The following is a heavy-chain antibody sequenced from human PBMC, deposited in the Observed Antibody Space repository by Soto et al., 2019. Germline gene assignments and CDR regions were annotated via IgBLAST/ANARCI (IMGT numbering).Heavy chain of an antibody. V-gene: IGHV1-3*01. CDR2: INAGNGNT. Sequence: ASVKVSCKASGYTFAGYAMHWVRQAPGQRLEWMGWINAGNGNTKYSQKFQGRVTITRDTSASTAYMELSSLRSEDTAVYYCARVGPGDYWSDYWGQGTLVTVSS. CDR1: GYTFAGYA. CDR3: ARVGPGDYWSDY. D-gene: IGHD4-17*01. J-gene: IGHJ4*02.